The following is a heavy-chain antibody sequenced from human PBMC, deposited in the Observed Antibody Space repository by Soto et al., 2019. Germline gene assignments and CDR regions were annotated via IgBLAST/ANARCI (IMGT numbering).Heavy chain of an antibody. J-gene: IGHJ4*02. Sequence: PGESLKISCKGFGYRFTSFWIGWVRQMPGKGLEWMGIIHPDDSDTKYNQPFQGQVTISADKSISTAYLQWSSLKDSDTAMYFCMRYGGKKIDYWGQGTLVTVSS. V-gene: IGHV5-51*01. CDR2: IHPDDSDT. D-gene: IGHD2-15*01. CDR3: MRYGGKKIDY. CDR1: GYRFTSFW.